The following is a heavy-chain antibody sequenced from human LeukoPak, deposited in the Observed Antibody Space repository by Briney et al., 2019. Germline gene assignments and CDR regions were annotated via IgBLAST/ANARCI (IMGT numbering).Heavy chain of an antibody. CDR1: GYSISSGYY. D-gene: IGHD3-3*01. CDR3: ARLYSYYDFWSGYFNWFDP. CDR2: IYHSGST. V-gene: IGHV4-38-2*01. Sequence: PSETLSLTCAVSGYSISSGYYWGWIPQPPGKGLEWIGSIYHSGSTYYNPSLKSRVTISVDTSKNQFSLKLSSVTAADTAVYYCARLYSYYDFWSGYFNWFDPWGQGTLVTVSS. J-gene: IGHJ5*02.